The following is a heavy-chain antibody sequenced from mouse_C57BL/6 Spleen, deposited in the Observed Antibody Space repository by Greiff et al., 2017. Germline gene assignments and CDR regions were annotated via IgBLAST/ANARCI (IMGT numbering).Heavy chain of an antibody. Sequence: QVQLQQSGPELVKPGASVKISCKASGYAFSSSWMNWVKQRPGKGLEWIGRIYPGDGDTNYNGKFKGKATLTADKSSSTAYMQLSSLTSEDYAVYFCASPYGYDGGYYAMDVWVKGTSVTVSS. CDR3: ASPYGYDGGYYAMDV. J-gene: IGHJ4*01. CDR1: GYAFSSSW. V-gene: IGHV1-82*01. D-gene: IGHD2-2*01. CDR2: IYPGDGDT.